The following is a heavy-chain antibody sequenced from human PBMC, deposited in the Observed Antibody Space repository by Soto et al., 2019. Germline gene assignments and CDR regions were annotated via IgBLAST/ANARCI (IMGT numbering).Heavy chain of an antibody. Sequence: QVQLQESGPGLVKPSETLSLTCTVSGGSVCSGSYYWSWIRQPPGKGLEWIGYIYYSGSTNYNPSVKSRVTISVDTSKNQFSLKLSSVTAADTTVYYCARGIEGWYQGRYYYGMDVWGQGTTVTVSS. D-gene: IGHD6-19*01. CDR3: ARGIEGWYQGRYYYGMDV. CDR1: GGSVCSGSYY. CDR2: IYYSGST. J-gene: IGHJ6*02. V-gene: IGHV4-61*01.